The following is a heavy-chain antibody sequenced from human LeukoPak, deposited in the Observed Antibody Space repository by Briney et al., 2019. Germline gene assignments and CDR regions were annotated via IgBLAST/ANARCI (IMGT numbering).Heavy chain of an antibody. J-gene: IGHJ4*02. CDR1: GFTFNIYP. CDR3: AKLRIVDRRGYFDY. D-gene: IGHD2-15*01. CDR2: IGTSGDT. Sequence: GDSLRLSCVASGFTFNIYPMTWVRQSPGKGLEWVSTIGTSGDTYYADSVKGRFTISRDDSKNTLYLQMHSLGAEDTAVYYCAKLRIVDRRGYFDYWGQGTLATVSS. V-gene: IGHV3-23*01.